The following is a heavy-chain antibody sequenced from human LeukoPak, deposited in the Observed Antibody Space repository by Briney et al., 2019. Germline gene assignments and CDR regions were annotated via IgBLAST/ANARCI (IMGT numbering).Heavy chain of an antibody. J-gene: IGHJ4*02. Sequence: GRSLRLSCAASGFTFSSYAMHWVRQAPGKGLEWVAVISYDGSNKYYADSVKGRFTISRDNSKNTLYLQMNSLRAEDTAVYYCARALVPAAITHWGQGTLVTVSS. CDR1: GFTFSSYA. V-gene: IGHV3-30-3*01. CDR2: ISYDGSNK. D-gene: IGHD2-2*01. CDR3: ARALVPAAITH.